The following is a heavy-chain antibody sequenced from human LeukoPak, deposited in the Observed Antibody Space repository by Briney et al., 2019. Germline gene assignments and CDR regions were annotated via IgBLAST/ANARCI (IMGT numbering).Heavy chain of an antibody. CDR2: IYYSGST. D-gene: IGHD2-2*01. CDR3: ARGVRYCSSTSCPYYYYYYMDV. J-gene: IGHJ6*03. CDR1: GGSISSYY. Sequence: PSETLPLTCTVSGGSISSYYWSWIRQPPGKGLEWIGYIYYSGSTNYNPSLKSRVTISVDTSKNQFSLKLSSVTAADTAVYYCARGVRYCSSTSCPYYYYYYMDVWGKGTTVTVSS. V-gene: IGHV4-59*01.